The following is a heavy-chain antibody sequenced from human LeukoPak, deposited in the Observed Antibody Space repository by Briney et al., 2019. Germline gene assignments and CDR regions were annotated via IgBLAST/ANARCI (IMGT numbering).Heavy chain of an antibody. CDR1: GYTLTELS. V-gene: IGHV1-24*01. CDR2: FDPEDGET. D-gene: IGHD2-15*01. J-gene: IGHJ5*02. Sequence: ASVKVSCKVSGYTLTELSMHWVRQAPGKGLEWMGGFDPEDGETIYAQKFQGRVTMTEDTSTDTAYMELSGLRSEDTAVYYCATAVYCSGGSCYWFDPWGQGTLVTVSS. CDR3: ATAVYCSGGSCYWFDP.